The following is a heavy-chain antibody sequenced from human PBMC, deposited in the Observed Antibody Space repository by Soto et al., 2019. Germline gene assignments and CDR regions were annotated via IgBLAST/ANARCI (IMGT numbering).Heavy chain of an antibody. CDR2: IWYDGSDK. D-gene: IGHD3-16*01. Sequence: GGSLRLSCAASGFTFSGFGMHWVRQAPGKGLEWVAIIWYDGSDKYYADSVRGRFTISRDNSKNKLSLQMNSLRAEDTAVYHCAFGNLSYYFDYWGQGTPVTVSS. CDR3: AFGNLSYYFDY. V-gene: IGHV3-33*01. J-gene: IGHJ4*02. CDR1: GFTFSGFG.